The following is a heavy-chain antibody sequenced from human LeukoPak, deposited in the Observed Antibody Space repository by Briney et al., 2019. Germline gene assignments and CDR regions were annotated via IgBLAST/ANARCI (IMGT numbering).Heavy chain of an antibody. CDR2: IITILGIA. V-gene: IGHV1-69*04. CDR1: GGTFTSYA. Sequence: ASVKVSCKASGGTFTSYAISWVRQAPGQGLEWMGRIITILGIANYAQKIQGRVTITADKSTSTAYMELSSLRSEDTAVYYCARTRLYGSGTNWFDPWGQATLLTVSS. CDR3: ARTRLYGSGTNWFDP. D-gene: IGHD3-10*01. J-gene: IGHJ5*02.